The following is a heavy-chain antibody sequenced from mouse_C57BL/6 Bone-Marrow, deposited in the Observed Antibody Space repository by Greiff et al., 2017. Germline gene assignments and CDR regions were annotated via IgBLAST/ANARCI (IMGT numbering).Heavy chain of an antibody. V-gene: IGHV7-1*01. D-gene: IGHD4-1*01. CDR2: SRNKANDYTT. Sequence: EVKLVESGGGLVQSGRSLRLSCATSGFTFSDFYMEWVRQAPGKGLEWIAASRNKANDYTTEYNVSVKGRFIVARDTSQSILYIQMNVLRAEDTAIYYCARDAGLGLVYWGQGTTLTVSS. CDR3: ARDAGLGLVY. CDR1: GFTFSDFY. J-gene: IGHJ2*01.